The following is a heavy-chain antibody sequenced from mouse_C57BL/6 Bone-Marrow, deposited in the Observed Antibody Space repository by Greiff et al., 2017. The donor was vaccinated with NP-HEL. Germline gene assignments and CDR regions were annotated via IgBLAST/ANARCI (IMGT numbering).Heavy chain of an antibody. Sequence: VQLQQSGPELVKPGASVKISCKASGYSFTSYYIHWVKQRPGQGLEWIGWIYPGSGNTKYNEKFKGKATLTADTSSSTAYMQLSSLTSEDSAVYYCARPTDPYYFDYWGQGTTLTVSS. CDR3: ARPTDPYYFDY. J-gene: IGHJ2*01. CDR1: GYSFTSYY. V-gene: IGHV1-66*01. CDR2: IYPGSGNT.